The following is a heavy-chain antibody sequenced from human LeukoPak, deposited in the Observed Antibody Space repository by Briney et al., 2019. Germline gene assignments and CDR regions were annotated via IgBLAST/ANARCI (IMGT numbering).Heavy chain of an antibody. CDR2: IYYSGST. V-gene: IGHV4-38-2*02. J-gene: IGHJ4*02. CDR3: ARKNKGGDTIFDY. D-gene: IGHD3-3*01. CDR1: GYSISSGYY. Sequence: SETLSLTCTVSGYSISSGYYWGWIRQPPGKGLEWIGSIYYSGSTYYNPSLKSRVTISVDTSKNQFSLKLSSVTAADTAVYYCARKNKGGDTIFDYWGQGTLVTVSS.